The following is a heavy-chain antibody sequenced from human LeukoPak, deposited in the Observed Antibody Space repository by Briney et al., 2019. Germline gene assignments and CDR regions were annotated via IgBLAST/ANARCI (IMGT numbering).Heavy chain of an antibody. V-gene: IGHV3-21*01. J-gene: IGHJ3*02. CDR1: GFTFSSYS. D-gene: IGHD2-21*02. CDR2: ISSSSSYI. CDR3: ARDRGCGGDCCSFDAFDI. Sequence: GGSLRLSCAASGFTFSSYSMNWVRQAPGKGLEWVSSISSSSSYIYYADSVKGRFTISRDNAKNSLYLQMNSLRAEDTAVYYCARDRGCGGDCCSFDAFDIWGQGTMVTVSS.